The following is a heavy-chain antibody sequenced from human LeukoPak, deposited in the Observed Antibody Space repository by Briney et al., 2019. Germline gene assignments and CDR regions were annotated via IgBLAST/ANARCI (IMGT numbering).Heavy chain of an antibody. V-gene: IGHV3-30*04. Sequence: GRSLRLSCAASGFTFSSYAMHWVRQAPGKGLEWVAVISYDGSNKYYADSVKGRFTISRDNSKNTLYLQMNSLRAEDTAVYYRANLDYYDSSGYTENFDYWGQGTLVTVSS. CDR2: ISYDGSNK. CDR3: ANLDYYDSSGYTENFDY. CDR1: GFTFSSYA. D-gene: IGHD3-22*01. J-gene: IGHJ4*02.